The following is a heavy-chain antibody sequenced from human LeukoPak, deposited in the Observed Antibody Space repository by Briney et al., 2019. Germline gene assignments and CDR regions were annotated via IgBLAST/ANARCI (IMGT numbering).Heavy chain of an antibody. CDR3: ARDRGAYCGGDCYLGFDY. Sequence: GGSLRLSCAASGFTFSSYTMNWVRQAPGKWLEWVSSIAGSSGYISYADSVQGRFTISRDNAKKSLYLQMTSLTAEDTAVYYCARDRGAYCGGDCYLGFDYWGRGTLVTVSS. CDR2: IAGSSGYI. CDR1: GFTFSSYT. D-gene: IGHD2-21*02. V-gene: IGHV3-21*01. J-gene: IGHJ4*01.